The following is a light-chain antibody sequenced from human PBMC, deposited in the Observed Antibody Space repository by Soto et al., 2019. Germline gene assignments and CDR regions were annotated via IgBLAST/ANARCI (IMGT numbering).Light chain of an antibody. J-gene: IGLJ2*01. CDR2: DVS. CDR3: SSYTASSTQV. V-gene: IGLV2-14*01. CDR1: SSDVGAFNY. Sequence: QSALTQPASVSGSPGQSITISCTGTSSDVGAFNYVSWYQQNPGKAPKLMIYDVSDRPSGVSNRFSGSKSGDTASLTISGLQAEDEAHYYCSSYTASSTQVFGGGTKLTVL.